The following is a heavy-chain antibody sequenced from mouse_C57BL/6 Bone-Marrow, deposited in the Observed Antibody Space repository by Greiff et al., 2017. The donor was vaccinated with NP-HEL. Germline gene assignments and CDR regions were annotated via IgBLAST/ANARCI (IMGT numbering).Heavy chain of an antibody. J-gene: IGHJ2*01. CDR3: VRQGYDGYYLDY. CDR1: GFSFNTYA. D-gene: IGHD2-3*01. CDR2: IRSKSNNYAT. V-gene: IGHV10-1*01. Sequence: EVQVVESGGGLVQPKGSLTLSCAASGFSFNTYAMNWVRQAPGKGLEWVARIRSKSNNYATYYADSLKDRFTISRDDSDSMLFLQMNNLTTEDTAMYYCVRQGYDGYYLDYWGQGTTLTVSS.